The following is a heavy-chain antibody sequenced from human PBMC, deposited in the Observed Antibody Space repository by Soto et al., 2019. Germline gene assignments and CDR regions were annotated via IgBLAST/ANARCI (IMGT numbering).Heavy chain of an antibody. CDR1: GGSISSYY. V-gene: IGHV4-59*01. Sequence: PSXTLSLTGTVSGGSISSYYWSCIRQPPGKGLEWIGYIYYSGSTNYNPSLKSRVTISVDTSKNQFSLKLTSVTAADTAVYYCARVYGDYLDYWGQGTLVTVSS. CDR3: ARVYGDYLDY. J-gene: IGHJ4*02. D-gene: IGHD4-17*01. CDR2: IYYSGST.